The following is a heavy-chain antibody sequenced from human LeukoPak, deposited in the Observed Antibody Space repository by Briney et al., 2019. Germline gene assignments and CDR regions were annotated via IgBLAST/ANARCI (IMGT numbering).Heavy chain of an antibody. CDR3: ARSRYLDWGGAFDM. Sequence: PGGSLRLSCAASGFTVSSNYMTWVRQAPGKGREWVSVIYSGGSTYYADSVKGRFTISRDNSKNTVYLQLNRLRGEDTAIYYCARSRYLDWGGAFDMWGQGTMVTVSS. J-gene: IGHJ3*02. CDR1: GFTVSSNY. CDR2: IYSGGST. D-gene: IGHD3-9*01. V-gene: IGHV3-66*01.